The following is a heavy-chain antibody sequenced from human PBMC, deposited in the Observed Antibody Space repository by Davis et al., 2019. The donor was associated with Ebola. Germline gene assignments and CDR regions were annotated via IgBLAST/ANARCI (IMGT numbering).Heavy chain of an antibody. J-gene: IGHJ4*02. CDR2: INPNSGGT. D-gene: IGHD1-26*01. CDR1: GGTFSSYA. CDR3: ARGLRLTYSGSSHLLSY. V-gene: IGHV1-2*04. Sequence: ASVKVSCKASGGTFSSYAISWVRQAPGQGLEWMGWINPNSGGTNYAQKFQGWVTMTRDTSISTAYMELSRLRSDDTAVYYCARGLRLTYSGSSHLLSYWGQGTLVTVSS.